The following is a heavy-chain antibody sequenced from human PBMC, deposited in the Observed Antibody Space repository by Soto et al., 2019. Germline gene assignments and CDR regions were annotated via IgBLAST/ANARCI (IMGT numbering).Heavy chain of an antibody. CDR1: GGSISSYY. J-gene: IGHJ4*02. CDR3: ARQYYDSSGYPDYFDY. D-gene: IGHD3-22*01. V-gene: IGHV4-59*01. Sequence: LALTCTVSGGSISSYYWSWIRQPPGKGLEWIGYIYYSGSTNYNPSLKSRVTVSVDTSKNQFSLKLSSVTAADTAVYYCARQYYDSSGYPDYFDYWGRGTLVTVSS. CDR2: IYYSGST.